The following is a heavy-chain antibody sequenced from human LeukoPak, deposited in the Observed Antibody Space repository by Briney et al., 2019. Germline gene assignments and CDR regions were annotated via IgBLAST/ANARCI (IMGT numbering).Heavy chain of an antibody. CDR1: GFTFSSYA. D-gene: IGHD3-10*01. Sequence: QPGGSLRLSCAASGFTFSSYAMSWVRQAPGKGLEWVSAISGSGGSTYYADSVKGRFTISRDNSKNTLYLQMNSLRAEDTAVYYCAKSPYYYGSGSYSPFDYWGQGTLVTVSS. V-gene: IGHV3-23*01. CDR2: ISGSGGST. J-gene: IGHJ4*02. CDR3: AKSPYYYGSGSYSPFDY.